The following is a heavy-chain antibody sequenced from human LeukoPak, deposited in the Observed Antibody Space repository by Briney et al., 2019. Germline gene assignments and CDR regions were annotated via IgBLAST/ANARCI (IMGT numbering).Heavy chain of an antibody. D-gene: IGHD6-19*01. CDR1: GFTFSSYA. V-gene: IGHV3-23*01. CDR2: ISGSGGST. CDR3: AKDFRWLVRPPFDY. J-gene: IGHJ4*02. Sequence: GASLRLSCAASGFTFSSYAMSWVRQAPGKGLEWVSAISGSGGSTYYADSVKGRFTISRDNSKNTLYLQMNSLRAEDTAVYYCAKDFRWLVRPPFDYWGQGTLVTVSP.